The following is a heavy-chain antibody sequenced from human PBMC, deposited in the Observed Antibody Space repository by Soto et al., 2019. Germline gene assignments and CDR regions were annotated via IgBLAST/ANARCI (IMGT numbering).Heavy chain of an antibody. V-gene: IGHV3-64D*06. J-gene: IGHJ4*02. CDR1: GFTFTNYA. D-gene: IGHD2-2*01. CDR2: ISSTGGST. Sequence: PGGSLRLSCSASGFTFTNYAIHWIRQAPGKGLEYVSAISSTGGSTYYADSVKGRFTISRDNSKNTVYLQMSSLRSEDSAAYYCVARYCSSTTCYQVDYWGQGPLVTVSS. CDR3: VARYCSSTTCYQVDY.